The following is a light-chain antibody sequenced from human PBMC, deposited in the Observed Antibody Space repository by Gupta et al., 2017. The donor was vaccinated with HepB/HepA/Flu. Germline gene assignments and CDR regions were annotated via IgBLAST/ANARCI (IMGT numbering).Light chain of an antibody. CDR1: SSNSGSNS. CDR2: GNN. CDR3: ATWDDSLKGGV. V-gene: IGLV1-44*01. Sequence: QSVLTQPPSASGTPGQRITTSCSGTSSNSGSNSVNWYQQLPGTAPKLLLFGNNRRPSGVPDRYPGSKSGTSASLAISGLQSEDEADYYCATWDDSLKGGVFGGGTKLTVL. J-gene: IGLJ2*01.